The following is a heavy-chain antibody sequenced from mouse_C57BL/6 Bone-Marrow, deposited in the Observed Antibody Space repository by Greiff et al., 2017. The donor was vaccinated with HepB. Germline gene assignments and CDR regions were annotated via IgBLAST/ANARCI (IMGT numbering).Heavy chain of an antibody. Sequence: EVQLQESGAELVRPGASVKLSCTASGFNIKDDYMHWVKQRPEQGLEWIGWIDPENGDTEYASKFQGKATITADTSSNTAYLQLSSLTSEDTAVYYCTPQLGAYWGQGTLVTVSA. V-gene: IGHV14-4*01. J-gene: IGHJ3*01. CDR1: GFNIKDDY. CDR2: IDPENGDT. CDR3: TPQLGAY. D-gene: IGHD4-1*02.